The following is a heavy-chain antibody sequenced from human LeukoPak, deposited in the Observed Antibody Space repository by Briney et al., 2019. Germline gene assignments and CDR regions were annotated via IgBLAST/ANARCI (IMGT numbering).Heavy chain of an antibody. V-gene: IGHV3-9*01. CDR1: GFPFGEFA. Sequence: GGSLRLSCAASGFPFGEFAMHWVRQAPGKGLEWLSIISYNGAFIDYADSVKGRFTVSRDNAVNSLFLHMNSLRPEDTAFYYCAKVRGTLSSHFFFDYWGQGIRVTVSS. CDR3: AKVRGTLSSHFFFDY. J-gene: IGHJ4*02. D-gene: IGHD1-1*01. CDR2: ISYNGAFI.